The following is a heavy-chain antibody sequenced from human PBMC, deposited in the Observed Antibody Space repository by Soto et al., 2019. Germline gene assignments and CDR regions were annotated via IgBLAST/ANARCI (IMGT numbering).Heavy chain of an antibody. D-gene: IGHD6-19*01. V-gene: IGHV6-1*01. CDR1: GDSVSSNSAA. J-gene: IGHJ5*02. Sequence: PSQTLSLTCAISGDSVSSNSAAWNWIRQSPSRGLEWLGRTYYRSKWYNDYAVSVKSRITINPDTSKNQFSLQLSSVTPEDTAVYYCAREEEIAVAGNNWFDPWGQGTLVTVSS. CDR3: AREEEIAVAGNNWFDP. CDR2: TYYRSKWYN.